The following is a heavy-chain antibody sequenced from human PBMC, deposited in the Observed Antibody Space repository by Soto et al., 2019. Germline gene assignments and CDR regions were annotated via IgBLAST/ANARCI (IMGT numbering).Heavy chain of an antibody. CDR1: GFTFSSYW. D-gene: IGHD6-13*01. V-gene: IGHV3-74*01. CDR2: INSDGSST. J-gene: IGHJ1*01. CDR3: ARVAAAGTPPQYFQH. Sequence: EVQLVESGGGLVQPGGSLRLSCAASGFTFSSYWMHWVRQAPGKGLVWVSRINSDGSSTSYADSVKGRFTISRDNAKKTLYLQMTSLRAEDTALYYCARVAAAGTPPQYFQHWGQGTLVTVSS.